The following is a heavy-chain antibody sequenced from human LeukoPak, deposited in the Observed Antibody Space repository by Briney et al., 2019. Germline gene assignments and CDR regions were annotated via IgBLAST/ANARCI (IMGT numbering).Heavy chain of an antibody. CDR2: INHSGST. D-gene: IGHD6-13*01. J-gene: IGHJ5*02. CDR3: ARKEGGQLVNTRRWFDP. V-gene: IGHV4-34*01. Sequence: SETLSLTCAVSGGPFSDYYWSWIRQSPIKGLEWIGEINHSGSTHYNPSLKSRVTISVDTSKNQFSLRLTSVTAADTAVYYCARKEGGQLVNTRRWFDPWGQGTLVTVSS. CDR1: GGPFSDYY.